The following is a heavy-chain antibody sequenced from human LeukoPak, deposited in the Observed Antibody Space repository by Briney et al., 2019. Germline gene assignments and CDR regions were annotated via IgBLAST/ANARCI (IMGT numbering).Heavy chain of an antibody. J-gene: IGHJ4*02. CDR3: VRDRPFSGYGESFDY. CDR2: ISAYNGNT. Sequence: ASVKVSCKASGYTFTSYGISWVRQAPGQGLEWMGWISAYNGNTNYAQKIQGRITMTTETSTNTAYMELRSLRGDDTAVYYCVRDRPFSGYGESFDYWGQGTLVTVSS. V-gene: IGHV1-18*01. CDR1: GYTFTSYG. D-gene: IGHD5-12*01.